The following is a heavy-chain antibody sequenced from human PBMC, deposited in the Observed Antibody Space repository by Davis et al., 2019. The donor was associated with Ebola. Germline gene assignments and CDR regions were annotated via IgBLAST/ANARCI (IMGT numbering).Heavy chain of an antibody. CDR2: INHSGST. CDR3: ARGRWVVGSGHNWFDP. Sequence: PSETLSLTCAVYGGSFSGHHWNWIRQPPGKGLEWIGEINHSGSTHYNPSLKSRVTASVDTSKNQFSLNLTSVTAADTAVYYCARGRWVVGSGHNWFDPWGQGTLVSVSS. CDR1: GGSFSGHH. V-gene: IGHV4-34*01. J-gene: IGHJ5*02. D-gene: IGHD2-2*01.